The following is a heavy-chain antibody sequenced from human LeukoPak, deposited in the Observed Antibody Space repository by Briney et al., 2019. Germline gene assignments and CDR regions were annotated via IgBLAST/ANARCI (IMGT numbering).Heavy chain of an antibody. Sequence: SGGSLRLSCAASGFTFSSYEINWVRQAPGKGLEWVSYISSSGSTISYADSVKGRFTISRDNAKNSLYLQMNSLRAEDTAVYYCAELGITMIGGVWGKGTAVTISS. CDR1: GFTFSSYE. J-gene: IGHJ6*04. V-gene: IGHV3-48*03. D-gene: IGHD3-10*02. CDR3: AELGITMIGGV. CDR2: ISSSGSTI.